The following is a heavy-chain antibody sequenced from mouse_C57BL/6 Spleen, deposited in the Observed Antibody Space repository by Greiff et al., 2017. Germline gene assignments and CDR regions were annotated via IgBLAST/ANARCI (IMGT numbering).Heavy chain of an antibody. CDR1: GYTFTSYW. D-gene: IGHD6-1*01. CDR3: AISSDRYYWSFDV. Sequence: QVQLQQPGAELVKPGASVKVSCQASGYTFTSYWMHWVKQRPGQGLEWIGRIHPSDSDTNYNQTFKGTATLTVDNSSSTAYMQLSSRTSEDSAVYYCAISSDRYYWSFDVWGTGTTVTASS. J-gene: IGHJ1*03. V-gene: IGHV1-74*01. CDR2: IHPSDSDT.